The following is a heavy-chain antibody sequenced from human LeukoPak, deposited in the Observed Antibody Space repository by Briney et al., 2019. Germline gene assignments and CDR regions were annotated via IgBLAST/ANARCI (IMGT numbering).Heavy chain of an antibody. D-gene: IGHD1-14*01. V-gene: IGHV4-34*01. CDR2: INHSGST. CDR1: GGSFSGYY. J-gene: IGHJ6*02. CDR3: ARVKDESGPTVWGV. Sequence: PSETLSLTCAVYGGSFSGYYWSWIRQPPGKGLEWIGEINHSGSTNYNPSLKSRVTISVDTSKNQFSLKLNSVTAADTAVYHCARVKDESGPTVWGVWGQGTTVTVSS.